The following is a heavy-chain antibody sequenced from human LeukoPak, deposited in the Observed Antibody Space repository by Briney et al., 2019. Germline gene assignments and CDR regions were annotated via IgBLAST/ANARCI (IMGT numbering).Heavy chain of an antibody. CDR3: ARGYPNLGEDAFDI. CDR2: IKQDGSEK. CDR1: GFTLSSYW. J-gene: IGHJ3*02. V-gene: IGHV3-7*01. D-gene: IGHD3-10*01. Sequence: GGSLRLSCAASGFTLSSYWMSWVRQAPGKGLEWVANIKQDGSEKYYVDSVKGRFTISRDNAKNSLYLQMNSLRAEDTAVYYCARGYPNLGEDAFDIWGQGTMVTVSS.